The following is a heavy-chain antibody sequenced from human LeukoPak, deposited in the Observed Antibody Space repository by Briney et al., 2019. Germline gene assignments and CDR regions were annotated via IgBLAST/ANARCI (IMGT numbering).Heavy chain of an antibody. CDR2: IWYDGSSK. Sequence: GGSLRLSCAASGFTFSSYGMHWVRQAPGKGLEWVAVIWYDGSSKYYADSVKGRSTISRDNSKNTLFLQMNSLRAEDTAVYYCARAAYDSSGYLTLWGQGTLVTVSS. D-gene: IGHD3-22*01. CDR3: ARAAYDSSGYLTL. V-gene: IGHV3-33*01. J-gene: IGHJ4*02. CDR1: GFTFSSYG.